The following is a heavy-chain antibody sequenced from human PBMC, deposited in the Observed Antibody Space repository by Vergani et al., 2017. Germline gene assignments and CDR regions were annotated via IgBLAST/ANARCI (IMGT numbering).Heavy chain of an antibody. CDR2: ISYSGST. D-gene: IGHD5-12*01. CDR3: ARADIVATRIDY. V-gene: IGHV4-59*01. Sequence: VQLQESGPGLVKPSETLSLTCTVSGGSISSYYWSWIRQPPGKGLEWIGYISYSGSTNYNPSLKSRVTISVDTSKNQFSLKLSSVTAADTAVYYCARADIVATRIDYWGQGTLVTVSS. CDR1: GGSISSYY. J-gene: IGHJ4*02.